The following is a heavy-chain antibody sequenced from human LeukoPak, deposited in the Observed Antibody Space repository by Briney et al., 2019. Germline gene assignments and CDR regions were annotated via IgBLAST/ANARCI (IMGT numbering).Heavy chain of an antibody. V-gene: IGHV5-51*01. D-gene: IGHD1-1*01. CDR2: IYPGDSDT. CDR1: GYRFTSYW. J-gene: IGHJ5*02. Sequence: GEALKISCKGSGYRFTSYWIGWGRQMPGKGLEWMGIIYPGDSDTRYSPSFQGQVTISADKSISTAYLQWSSLKASDTAMYYCARQQLERSWFDPWGQGTLVTVSS. CDR3: ARQQLERSWFDP.